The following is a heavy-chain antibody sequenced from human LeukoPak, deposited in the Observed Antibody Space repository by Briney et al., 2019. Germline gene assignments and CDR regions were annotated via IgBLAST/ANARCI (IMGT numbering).Heavy chain of an antibody. D-gene: IGHD1-26*01. Sequence: PGGSLRLSCAASGLTFSSHWMHWVRQAPGKGLVWVSRIYGDTYYADSVKGRFTISRDNAKNTLYLQMDSLRPEDTAVYYCARGSGSYGLWDYWGQGTLVTVSS. CDR1: GLTFSSHW. CDR3: ARGSGSYGLWDY. CDR2: IYGDT. J-gene: IGHJ4*02. V-gene: IGHV3-74*01.